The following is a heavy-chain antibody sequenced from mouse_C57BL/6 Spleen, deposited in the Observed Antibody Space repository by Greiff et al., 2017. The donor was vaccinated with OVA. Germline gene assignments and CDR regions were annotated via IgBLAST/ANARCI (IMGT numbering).Heavy chain of an antibody. Sequence: DVHLVESGGGLVKPGGSLKLSCAASGFTFSSYAMSWVRQTPEKRLEWVATISDGGSYTYYPDNVKGRFTISRDNAKNNLYLQMSHLKSEDTAMYYCARDDGYYREDAMDYWGQGTSVTVSS. V-gene: IGHV5-4*01. D-gene: IGHD2-3*01. CDR2: ISDGGSYT. CDR1: GFTFSSYA. CDR3: ARDDGYYREDAMDY. J-gene: IGHJ4*01.